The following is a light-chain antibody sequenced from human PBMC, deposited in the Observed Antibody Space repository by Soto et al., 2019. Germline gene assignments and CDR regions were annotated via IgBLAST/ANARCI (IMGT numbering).Light chain of an antibody. CDR3: SSYTSSSTRV. V-gene: IGLV2-14*01. Sequence: QYALTQPASVSGSPGQSITISCTGTSSDVGGYNYVSWYQQHPGKAPKLMIYDVSNRPSGVSNRFSGSKSGKTASLTISGLQAEDEADYYCSSYTSSSTRVFGGGTQLTVL. CDR2: DVS. CDR1: SSDVGGYNY. J-gene: IGLJ2*01.